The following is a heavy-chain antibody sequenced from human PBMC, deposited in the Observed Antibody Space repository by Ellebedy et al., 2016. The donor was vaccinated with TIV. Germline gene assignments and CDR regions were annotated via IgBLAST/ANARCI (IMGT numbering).Heavy chain of an antibody. V-gene: IGHV3-9*01. CDR3: AKDIRGGSYSGMDV. CDR2: ISWHSGSI. CDR1: GFTFDNYA. D-gene: IGHD1-26*01. J-gene: IGHJ6*02. Sequence: SLKISCAASGFTFDNYAMHWVRQAPGKVLEWVSGISWHSGSIGYADSVKGRFTISRDNAKNSLYLQMNSLRAEDTALYYCAKDIRGGSYSGMDVWGQGTTVTVSS.